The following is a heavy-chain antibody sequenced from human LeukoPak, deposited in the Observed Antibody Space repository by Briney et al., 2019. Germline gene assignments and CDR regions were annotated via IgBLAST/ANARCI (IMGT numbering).Heavy chain of an antibody. CDR1: GYTFTSYG. CDR3: ARDSSSTDDY. Sequence: ASVKVSCKASGYTFTSYGISWVRQAPGQGLEWMGWISTYNADTDYAQKFQGRVTMTTETSTSTAYMELRSLRSDDTAVYYCARDSSSTDDYWGQGTLVTVSS. V-gene: IGHV1-18*01. D-gene: IGHD6-6*01. CDR2: ISTYNADT. J-gene: IGHJ4*02.